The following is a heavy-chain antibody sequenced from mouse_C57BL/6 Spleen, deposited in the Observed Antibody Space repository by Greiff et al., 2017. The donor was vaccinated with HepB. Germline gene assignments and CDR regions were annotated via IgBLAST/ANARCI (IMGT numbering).Heavy chain of an antibody. CDR2: ISSGSSTI. CDR3: ARYGREYFDV. J-gene: IGHJ1*03. V-gene: IGHV5-17*01. Sequence: EVKLMESGGGLVKPGGSLKLSCAASGFTFSDHGMHWVRQAPEKGLEWVAYISSGSSTIYYADTVKGRFTISRDNAKNTLFLQMTSLRSEDTAMYYCARYGREYFDVWGTGTTVTVSS. D-gene: IGHD1-1*01. CDR1: GFTFSDHG.